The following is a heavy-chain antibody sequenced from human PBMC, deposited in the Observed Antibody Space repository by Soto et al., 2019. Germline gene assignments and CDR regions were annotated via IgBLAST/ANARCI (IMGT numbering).Heavy chain of an antibody. D-gene: IGHD2-15*01. CDR2: ISGSGGGT. Sequence: ETLSLTCAVSGGSISSGGYSWSWVRQAPGKGLEWVSLISGSGGGTYYVDSVKGRFTISRDNSKNTLYLQMNSLRAEDTAVFYCAKHLSNGSPDYWGQGTLVTVSS. CDR1: GGSISSGGYS. J-gene: IGHJ4*02. V-gene: IGHV3-23*01. CDR3: AKHLSNGSPDY.